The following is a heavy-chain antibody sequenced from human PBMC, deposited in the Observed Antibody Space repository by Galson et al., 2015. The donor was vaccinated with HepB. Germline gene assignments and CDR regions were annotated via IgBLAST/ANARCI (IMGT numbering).Heavy chain of an antibody. V-gene: IGHV3-7*01. J-gene: IGHJ1*01. D-gene: IGHD6-19*01. CDR3: ASFSARYFYFQH. CDR2: IKQDGSEK. Sequence: SLRLSCAASGMTFSNYWMTWVRQAPGKGLEWVATIKQDGSEKYSVGSVKGRFTISRDNARKSVYLQMNRLRVEDTAVYFCASFSARYFYFQHWGQGTLVTVSS. CDR1: GMTFSNYW.